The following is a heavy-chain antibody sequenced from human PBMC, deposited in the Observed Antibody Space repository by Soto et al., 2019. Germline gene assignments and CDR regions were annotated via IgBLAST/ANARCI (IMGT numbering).Heavy chain of an antibody. V-gene: IGHV4-59*08. CDR3: ASGTLGWLFDY. Sequence: QVQLQESGPGLVKPSETLSLTCTVSGGSISNNYWSWIRQPPGKGLEWIGYVYYSGNTNYNPSLNSRVTISIDTSKTQFSLRLTSVSAADTAVYFCASGTLGWLFDYWGQGTLVTVSS. CDR1: GGSISNNY. CDR2: VYYSGNT. D-gene: IGHD3-3*01. J-gene: IGHJ4*02.